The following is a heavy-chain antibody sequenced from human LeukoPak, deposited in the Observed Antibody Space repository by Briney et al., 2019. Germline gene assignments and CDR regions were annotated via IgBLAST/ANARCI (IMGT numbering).Heavy chain of an antibody. Sequence: GGSLRLSCAASGFTFSNYAMHWVRQAPGKGLEWVAAISYDGSDKYYADSVKGRFTISRDNSKNTLYLQMNSLRAEDTAVYYCAKAGLGSYPDSTWGQGTLVTVSS. V-gene: IGHV3-30*04. D-gene: IGHD6-19*01. CDR2: ISYDGSDK. CDR1: GFTFSNYA. J-gene: IGHJ5*02. CDR3: AKAGLGSYPDST.